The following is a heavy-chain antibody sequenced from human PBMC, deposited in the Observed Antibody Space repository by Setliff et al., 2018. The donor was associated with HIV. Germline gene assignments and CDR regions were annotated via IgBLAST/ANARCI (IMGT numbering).Heavy chain of an antibody. CDR3: AKDGGGDYYYYYMDV. Sequence: VGSLRLSCAASGFTFSNAWMNWVRQAPGKGLEWVSSISGSGVNTYYADSVKGRFTISRDNFKNTLYIQMNSLRAEDTAVYYCAKDGGGDYYYYYMDVWGKGTTVTVSS. J-gene: IGHJ6*03. CDR2: ISGSGVNT. CDR1: GFTFSNAW. V-gene: IGHV3-23*01. D-gene: IGHD2-15*01.